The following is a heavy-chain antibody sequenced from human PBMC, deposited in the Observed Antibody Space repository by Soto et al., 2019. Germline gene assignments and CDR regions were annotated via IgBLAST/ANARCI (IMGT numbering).Heavy chain of an antibody. J-gene: IGHJ5*02. D-gene: IGHD3-9*01. CDR1: GGAFSSYA. CDR2: IIPIFGTA. Sequence: VASVKVSCKASGGAFSSYAISWVRQAPGQGLEWMGGIIPIFGTANYAQKFQGRVTITADESTSTAYMELSSLRSEDTAVYYCARGDYTISTDYLAPCGQGALVTFFS. CDR3: ARGDYTISTDYLAP. V-gene: IGHV1-69*13.